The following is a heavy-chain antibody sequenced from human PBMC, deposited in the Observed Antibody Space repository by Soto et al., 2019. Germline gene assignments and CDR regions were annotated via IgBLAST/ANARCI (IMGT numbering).Heavy chain of an antibody. CDR2: LQSDGSSP. V-gene: IGHV3-74*01. J-gene: IGHJ4*02. Sequence: PGGSLRLSCAASGFTFSSYGMHWVRQPPGKGLVWVSRLQSDGSSPDYADSVKGRFAISRDNSNNTMYLELSRLRPEDSAVYYCAKVSTSSGWYSHFDYWGQGTLVTVSS. D-gene: IGHD6-19*01. CDR1: GFTFSSYG. CDR3: AKVSTSSGWYSHFDY.